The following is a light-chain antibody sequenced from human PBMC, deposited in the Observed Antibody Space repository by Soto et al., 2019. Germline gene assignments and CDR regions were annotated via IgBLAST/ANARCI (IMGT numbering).Light chain of an antibody. V-gene: IGLV2-23*01. CDR1: SSDVGSYNL. CDR3: CSYAGSSTSVV. J-gene: IGLJ2*01. Sequence: QSVLTQPASVSGSPGQSITIACTGTSSDVGSYNLVSWYQQHPGKAPKLMIYEGSKRPSGVSNRFSGSKSGNTASLTISGLQREDEADYYCCSYAGSSTSVVFGGGTKLTVL. CDR2: EGS.